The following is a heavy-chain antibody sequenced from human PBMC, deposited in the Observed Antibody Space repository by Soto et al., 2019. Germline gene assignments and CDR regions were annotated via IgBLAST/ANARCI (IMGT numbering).Heavy chain of an antibody. V-gene: IGHV3-66*01. CDR3: ARNGDSSDYRGWFDP. CDR2: IYSGGTT. Sequence: EVQLVESGGGLVQPGGSLRLSCAASGFTVSSNYMSWVRQAPGKGLEWVSVIYSGGTTYYADSVKGRFTISRDNSKXTLYLQMNSLSAEDTAVYYCARNGDSSDYRGWFDPWGQGTLVTVSS. CDR1: GFTVSSNY. J-gene: IGHJ5*02. D-gene: IGHD3-22*01.